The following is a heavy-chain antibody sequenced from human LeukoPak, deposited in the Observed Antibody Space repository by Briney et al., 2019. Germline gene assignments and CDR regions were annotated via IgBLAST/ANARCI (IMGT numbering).Heavy chain of an antibody. D-gene: IGHD5-12*01. CDR2: IYHSGST. CDR3: AREAGYSGFNWFDP. J-gene: IGHJ5*02. CDR1: GGSISSGGYS. V-gene: IGHV4-30-2*01. Sequence: PSETLSLTCAVSGGSISSGGYSWSWIRQPPGKGLEWIGYIYHSGSTYYNPSLKSRVTISVDRSKNQFSLKLSSVTAADTAVYYCAREAGYSGFNWFDPWGQGTLVTVSS.